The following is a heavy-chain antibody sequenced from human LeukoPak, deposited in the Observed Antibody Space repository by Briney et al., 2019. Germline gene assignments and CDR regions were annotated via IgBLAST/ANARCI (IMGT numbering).Heavy chain of an antibody. V-gene: IGHV3-23*01. Sequence: GGSLRLSCAASGFTFSSYAMSWVRQAPGKGLEWVSAISGSGGSTYYADSVKGRFTISRDNAKNTLYLQMNGLRAEDTAVYYCATVWATGTYFNYWGQGTLVTVSS. CDR2: ISGSGGST. J-gene: IGHJ4*02. D-gene: IGHD1-7*01. CDR1: GFTFSSYA. CDR3: ATVWATGTYFNY.